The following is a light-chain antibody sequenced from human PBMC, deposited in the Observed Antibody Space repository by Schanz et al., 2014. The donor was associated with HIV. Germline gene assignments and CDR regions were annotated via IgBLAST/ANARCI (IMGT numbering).Light chain of an antibody. V-gene: IGKV3-15*01. CDR2: GAS. CDR3: QQYDNWPTWT. CDR1: QSVSSN. Sequence: EIVMTQSPATLSASPGERATLSCRASQSVSSNLAWYQQKPGQAPRLLISGASTRATGIPARFSGSGSGTEFTLSISSLQSEDFAVYYCQQYDNWPTWTFGQGTKVQIK. J-gene: IGKJ1*01.